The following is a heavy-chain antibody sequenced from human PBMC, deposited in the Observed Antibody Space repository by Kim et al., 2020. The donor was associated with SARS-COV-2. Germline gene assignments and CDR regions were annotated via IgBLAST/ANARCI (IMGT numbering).Heavy chain of an antibody. D-gene: IGHD3-22*01. CDR2: IYYSGST. V-gene: IGHV4-59*13. CDR3: ARVLDSSGSTPFDY. Sequence: SETLSLTCTVSGGSISSYYWSWIRQPPGKGLEWIGYIYYSGSTNYNPSLKSRVTISVDTSKNQFSLKLSSVTAADTAVYYCARVLDSSGSTPFDYWGQGTLVTVSS. CDR1: GGSISSYY. J-gene: IGHJ4*02.